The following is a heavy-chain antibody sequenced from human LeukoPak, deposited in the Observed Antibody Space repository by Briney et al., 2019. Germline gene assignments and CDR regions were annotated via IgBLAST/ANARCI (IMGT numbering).Heavy chain of an antibody. Sequence: GGSLRLSCAASGFTFISYSMNWVRQAPGKGLEWVSSISSSSSYIYYADSVKGRFTISRDNAKNSLYLQMNSLRAEDTAVYYCARGAADGLDYWGQGTLVTVSS. CDR3: ARGAADGLDY. CDR1: GFTFISYS. CDR2: ISSSSSYI. V-gene: IGHV3-21*01. J-gene: IGHJ4*02. D-gene: IGHD5-24*01.